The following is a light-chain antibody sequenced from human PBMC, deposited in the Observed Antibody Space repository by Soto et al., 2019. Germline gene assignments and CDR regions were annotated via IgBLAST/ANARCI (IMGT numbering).Light chain of an antibody. CDR3: QKYNDWPPIT. V-gene: IGKV3-15*01. Sequence: EIVMTQSPPTPSVSPGERATLSSRASQSLSSNLAWYQQKPGQAPRLLIYGASTRATGIPARFTGSGSGTEFTLTISSLQSEDFAVYYCQKYNDWPPITFGQGTXLEIK. CDR1: QSLSSN. CDR2: GAS. J-gene: IGKJ5*01.